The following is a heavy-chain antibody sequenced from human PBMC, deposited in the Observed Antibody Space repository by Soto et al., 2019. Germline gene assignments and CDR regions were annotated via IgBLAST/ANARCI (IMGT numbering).Heavy chain of an antibody. D-gene: IGHD6-25*01. CDR3: ARPSPAATRYYYYYGMDV. J-gene: IGHJ6*02. CDR2: IYYSGST. Sequence: SETLSLTCTVSGGSISSSSYYWGWIRQPPGKGLEWIGSIYYSGSTYYNPSLKSRVTISVDTSKNQFSLKLSSVTAADTAVYYCARPSPAATRYYYYYGMDVWGQGTTVTVSS. CDR1: GGSISSSSYY. V-gene: IGHV4-39*01.